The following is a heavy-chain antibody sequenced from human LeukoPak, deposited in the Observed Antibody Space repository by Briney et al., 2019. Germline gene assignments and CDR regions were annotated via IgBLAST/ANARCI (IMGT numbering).Heavy chain of an antibody. J-gene: IGHJ4*02. CDR2: IYYSGST. V-gene: IGHV4-30-4*01. D-gene: IGHD1-7*01. CDR1: GGSISSGDYY. Sequence: SETLPLTCTVSGGSISSGDYYWSWIRQPPGKGLEWIGYIYYSGSTYYNPSLKSRVTISVDTSKNQFSLKLSSVTAADTAVYYCARDHRITGTTDWGQGTLVTVSS. CDR3: ARDHRITGTTD.